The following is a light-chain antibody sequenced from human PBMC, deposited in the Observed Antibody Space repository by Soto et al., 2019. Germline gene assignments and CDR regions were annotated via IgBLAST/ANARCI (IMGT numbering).Light chain of an antibody. J-gene: IGLJ2*01. CDR3: SSYAGSATPV. CDR2: EGT. V-gene: IGLV2-23*01. CDR1: SSDVGSYNL. Sequence: QSVLTQPASVSGSPGQSITISCTGTSSDVGSYNLVSWYQHHPGKAPKLMIYEGTKRPSGVSDRFSGSKSGNTASLTISGLQADDEADYHCSSYAGSATPVFGGGTKVTVL.